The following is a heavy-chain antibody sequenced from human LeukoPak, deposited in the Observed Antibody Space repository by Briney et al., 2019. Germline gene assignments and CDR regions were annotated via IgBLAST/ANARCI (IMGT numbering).Heavy chain of an antibody. V-gene: IGHV4-39*07. CDR1: GGSISSSSYY. J-gene: IGHJ5*02. CDR3: ARAYGSGSYYHDNWFDP. CDR2: IYYSGST. D-gene: IGHD3-10*01. Sequence: SETLSLTCTVSGGSISSSSYYWGWIRQPPGKGLEWIGSIYYSGSTYYNPSLKSRVTISVDTSKNQFSLKLSSVTAADTAVYYCARAYGSGSYYHDNWFDPWGQGTLVTVSS.